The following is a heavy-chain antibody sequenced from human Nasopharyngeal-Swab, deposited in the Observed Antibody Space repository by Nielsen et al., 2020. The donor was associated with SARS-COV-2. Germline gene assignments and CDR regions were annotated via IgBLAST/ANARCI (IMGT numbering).Heavy chain of an antibody. V-gene: IGHV3-30*18. D-gene: IGHD3-9*01. J-gene: IGHJ4*02. Sequence: VRQAPGKGLEWVAVISYDGSNKYYADSVKGRFTISRDNSKNTLYLQMNSLRAEDTAVHYCAKDTMGYDILTGYYPYYFDYWGQGTLVTVSS. CDR3: AKDTMGYDILTGYYPYYFDY. CDR2: ISYDGSNK.